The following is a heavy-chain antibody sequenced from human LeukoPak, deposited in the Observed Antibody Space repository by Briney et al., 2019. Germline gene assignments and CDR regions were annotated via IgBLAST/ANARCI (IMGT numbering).Heavy chain of an antibody. CDR3: ARRAMIVVATPAVDY. Sequence: PGGSLRLSCAASGFTFEEYGMSGVRQTPGKGLEWVAGIDWNGGSTGYADSVKGRFTISRNNAKNSLYLQMNSLRAEDTALYYCARRAMIVVATPAVDYCGQGTLVTVSS. V-gene: IGHV3-20*04. CDR2: IDWNGGST. CDR1: GFTFEEYG. J-gene: IGHJ4*02. D-gene: IGHD3-22*01.